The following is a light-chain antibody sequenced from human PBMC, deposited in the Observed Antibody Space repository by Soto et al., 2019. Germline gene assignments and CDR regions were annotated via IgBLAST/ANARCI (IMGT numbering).Light chain of an antibody. CDR3: GTWDSSLSAGEV. V-gene: IGLV1-51*01. CDR2: DNN. J-gene: IGLJ3*02. CDR1: SSNIGNNY. Sequence: QSVLTQPPSVFAAPGQKVTISCSGSSSNIGNNYVSWYQQLPGTAPKLLIYDNNKRPSGIPDRFSGSKSGTSATLGITGLQTGDEADYYCGTWDSSLSAGEVFGGGTKLTVL.